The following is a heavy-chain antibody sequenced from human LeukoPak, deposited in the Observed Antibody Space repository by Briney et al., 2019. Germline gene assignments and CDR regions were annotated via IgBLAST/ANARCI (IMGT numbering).Heavy chain of an antibody. Sequence: PAGGSLRLSCAASGFTFSNYAVMWVRQAPGQGLEWVSAITSGGSPRYADSVKGRFTISRDNSKNTLYLQMNSLKTEDTAQYFCARDPNGDYIGAFEFWGQGTGVTVSS. V-gene: IGHV3-23*01. CDR2: ITSGGSP. J-gene: IGHJ3*01. D-gene: IGHD4-17*01. CDR3: ARDPNGDYIGAFEF. CDR1: GFTFSNYA.